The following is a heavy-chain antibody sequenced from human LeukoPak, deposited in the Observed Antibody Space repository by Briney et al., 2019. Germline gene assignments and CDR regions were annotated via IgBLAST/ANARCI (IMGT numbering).Heavy chain of an antibody. CDR1: GFTFSSYW. CDR3: ARASGRSYFDY. J-gene: IGHJ4*02. D-gene: IGHD6-25*01. CDR2: IKKDGSEK. Sequence: GGSLRLSCAVSGFTFSSYWMSWVRQAPGKGLEWVANIKKDGSEKYYVDSVKGRFTISRDNAKTSLYLQMNSLRAEDMALYYCARASGRSYFDYWGQGTLVTVSS. V-gene: IGHV3-7*03.